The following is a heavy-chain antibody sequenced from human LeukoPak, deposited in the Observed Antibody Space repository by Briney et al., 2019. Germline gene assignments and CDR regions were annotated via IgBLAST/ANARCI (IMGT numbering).Heavy chain of an antibody. D-gene: IGHD3-22*01. CDR3: AKDRVDKYYYDSRGYRVTFDY. CDR1: GFTFSSYG. Sequence: GGSLRLSCAASGFTFSSYGMSWVRQAPGKGLEWVSAISGSGGSTYYADSVKGRFTISRDNSKNTLYLQMNSLRAEDTAVYYCAKDRVDKYYYDSRGYRVTFDYWGQGTLVTVSS. J-gene: IGHJ4*02. V-gene: IGHV3-23*01. CDR2: ISGSGGST.